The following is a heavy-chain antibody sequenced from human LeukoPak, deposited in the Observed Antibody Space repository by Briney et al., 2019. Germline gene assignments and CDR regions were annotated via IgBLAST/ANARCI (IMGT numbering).Heavy chain of an antibody. D-gene: IGHD1-1*01. CDR1: GGSFSGYY. V-gene: IGHV4-34*01. Sequence: SETLSLTCAVYGGSFSGYYWSWIRQPPGKGLEWIGEINHSGSTNYNPSLKSRVTISVDTSKNQFSLKLSSVTAADTAVYYCARHGNGAFDIWGQGTMVTVSS. J-gene: IGHJ3*02. CDR3: ARHGNGAFDI. CDR2: INHSGST.